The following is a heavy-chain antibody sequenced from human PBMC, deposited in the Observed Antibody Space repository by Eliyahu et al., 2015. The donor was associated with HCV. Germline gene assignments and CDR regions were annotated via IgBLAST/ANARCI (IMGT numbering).Heavy chain of an antibody. Sequence: QVQLVESGGGLVKPGGSLRLSXAASGFTFSDYYMSWIRQAPGKGLECVSYISSSSSYTNYADSVKGRFTISRDNAKNSLYLQMNSLRAEDTAVYYCARFWYYDILTGSRTFDYWGQGTLVTVSS. CDR1: GFTFSDYY. V-gene: IGHV3-11*06. CDR3: ARFWYYDILTGSRTFDY. J-gene: IGHJ4*02. D-gene: IGHD3-9*01. CDR2: ISSSSSYT.